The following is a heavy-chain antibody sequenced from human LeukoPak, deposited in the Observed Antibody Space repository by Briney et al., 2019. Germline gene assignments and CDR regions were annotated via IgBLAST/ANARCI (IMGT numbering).Heavy chain of an antibody. V-gene: IGHV3-21*01. CDR1: GFTFSTYA. J-gene: IGHJ4*02. D-gene: IGHD4-17*01. Sequence: GGSLRLSCAASGFTFSTYAMSWVRQAPGKGLEWVSTITSSSGYIYYADSMEGRFTTSRDNAKNSLYLQMTSLRAEDTAAYYCTRSDDYGDYLVDYWGQGTLVTVSS. CDR3: TRSDDYGDYLVDY. CDR2: ITSSSGYI.